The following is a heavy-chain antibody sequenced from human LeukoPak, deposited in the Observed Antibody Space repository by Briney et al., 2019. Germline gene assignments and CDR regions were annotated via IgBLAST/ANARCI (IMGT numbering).Heavy chain of an antibody. V-gene: IGHV3-53*01. J-gene: IGHJ6*04. CDR2: IYSGGTT. Sequence: GGSLRLSCAASGFTVINNYMTWVRQAPGKGLEWVSVIYSGGTTHYADSVKGRFTISRDNSKNTLYLQMNSLRVDDTAVYYCSTSPSWGVWGEGTTVTVSS. D-gene: IGHD3-16*01. CDR3: STSPSWGV. CDR1: GFTVINNY.